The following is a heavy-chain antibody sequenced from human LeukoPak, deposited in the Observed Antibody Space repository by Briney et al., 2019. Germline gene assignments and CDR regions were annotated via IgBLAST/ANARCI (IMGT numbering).Heavy chain of an antibody. D-gene: IGHD1-7*01. CDR1: GFTFSSYA. J-gene: IGHJ4*02. CDR2: IGGNGGST. CDR3: AKKKRELRGFDY. Sequence: PGGSLRLSCAASGFTFSSYAMSWVRQAPGKGLEWVSVIGGNGGSTYYADSVKGRFTISRDNSKNTLYLQMSSLRAEDTAVYYCAKKKRELRGFDYWGQGTLVTVSS. V-gene: IGHV3-23*01.